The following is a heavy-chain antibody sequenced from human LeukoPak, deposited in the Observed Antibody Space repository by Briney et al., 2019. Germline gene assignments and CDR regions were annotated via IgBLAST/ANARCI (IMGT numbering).Heavy chain of an antibody. CDR3: ARGSGATHLFDY. Sequence: SVKVSCKASVGTFSSYAISWVRQAPGQGLEWMGRIIPILGIANYAQKFQGRVTITADKSTSTAYMELSSLRSEDTAVYYCARGSGATHLFDYWGQGTLVTVSS. CDR1: VGTFSSYA. J-gene: IGHJ4*02. CDR2: IIPILGIA. D-gene: IGHD1-26*01. V-gene: IGHV1-69*04.